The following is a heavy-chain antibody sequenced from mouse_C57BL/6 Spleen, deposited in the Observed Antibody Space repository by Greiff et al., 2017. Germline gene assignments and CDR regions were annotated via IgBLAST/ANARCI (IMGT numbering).Heavy chain of an antibody. J-gene: IGHJ4*01. CDR2: ISYDGSN. CDR1: GYSITSGYY. D-gene: IGHD2-5*01. V-gene: IGHV3-6*01. Sequence: EVHLVESGPGLVKPSQSLSLTCSVTGYSITSGYYWNWIRQFPGNKLEWMGYISYDGSNNYNPSLKNRISITRDTSKNQFFLKLNSVTTEDTATYYCASDYYSNYGGDAMDYWGQGTSVTVSS. CDR3: ASDYYSNYGGDAMDY.